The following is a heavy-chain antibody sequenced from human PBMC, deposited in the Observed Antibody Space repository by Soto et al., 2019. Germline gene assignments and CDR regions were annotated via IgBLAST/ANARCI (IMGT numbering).Heavy chain of an antibody. D-gene: IGHD3-22*01. CDR3: ARGNFYDSSGHYPAFDI. CDR2: IYFSGST. V-gene: IGHV4-59*11. CDR1: GVSITTHY. Sequence: SETLSLTCTVSGVSITTHYWSWIRQPPGKGLEWIGYIYFSGSTNYNPSLKSRVSVSVDTSKNQFSLRLSSLTAADTAIYYCARGNFYDSSGHYPAFDIWGQGTLVTVSS. J-gene: IGHJ3*02.